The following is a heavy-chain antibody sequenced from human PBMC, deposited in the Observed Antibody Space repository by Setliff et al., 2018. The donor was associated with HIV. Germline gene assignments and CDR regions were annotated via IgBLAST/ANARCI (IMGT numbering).Heavy chain of an antibody. CDR3: ARMGYYGSGSYPLSLQH. CDR2: INPSGEST. J-gene: IGHJ1*01. D-gene: IGHD3-10*01. Sequence: ASVKVSCKASGYTLSNYYMHWVRQAPGQGLEWMGIINPSGESTTYAQRFQGRVTMTTDRSTSTVYMELSSLRSEDTAVYYCARMGYYGSGSYPLSLQHWGQGTLVTVSS. V-gene: IGHV1-46*01. CDR1: GYTLSNYY.